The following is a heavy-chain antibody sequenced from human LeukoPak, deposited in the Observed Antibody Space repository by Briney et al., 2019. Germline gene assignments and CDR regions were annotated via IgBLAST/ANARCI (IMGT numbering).Heavy chain of an antibody. D-gene: IGHD6-13*01. CDR3: AREAGPHGSSSWYTYYYYYMDV. Sequence: RSSETLSLTCTVSGGSISSYYWGWIRQPAGKGLEWIGRIYTSGSTNYNPSLKSRVTMSVDTSKNQFSLKLSSVTAADTAVYYCAREAGPHGSSSWYTYYYYYMDVWGKGTTVTVSS. CDR2: IYTSGST. J-gene: IGHJ6*03. V-gene: IGHV4-4*07. CDR1: GGSISSYY.